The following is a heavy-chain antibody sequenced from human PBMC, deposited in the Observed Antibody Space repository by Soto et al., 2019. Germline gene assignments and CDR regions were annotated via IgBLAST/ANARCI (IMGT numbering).Heavy chain of an antibody. CDR3: AKDQGIAVASPEYFQH. CDR1: GFTFSSYA. D-gene: IGHD6-19*01. Sequence: GGSLRLSCAASGFTFSSYAMSWVRQAPGKGLEWVSAISGSGGSTYYADSVKGRFTISRDNSKNTLYLQMNSLRAEDTAVYYCAKDQGIAVASPEYFQHWGQGTLVTVSS. V-gene: IGHV3-23*01. CDR2: ISGSGGST. J-gene: IGHJ1*01.